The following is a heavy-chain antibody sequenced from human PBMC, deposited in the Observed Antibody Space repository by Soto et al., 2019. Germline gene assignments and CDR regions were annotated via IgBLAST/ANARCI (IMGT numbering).Heavy chain of an antibody. CDR2: ISSSSSTI. CDR3: ARDGLCSSTSCWSYYYYYGMDV. Sequence: EVQLVESVGGLVQPGGSLRLSCAASGFTFSSYSMNWVRQAPGKGLEWVSYISSSSSTIYYADSVKGRFTISRDNAKNSLYLQMNSLRDEDTAVYYCARDGLCSSTSCWSYYYYYGMDVWGQGTTVTVSS. V-gene: IGHV3-48*02. CDR1: GFTFSSYS. D-gene: IGHD2-2*01. J-gene: IGHJ6*02.